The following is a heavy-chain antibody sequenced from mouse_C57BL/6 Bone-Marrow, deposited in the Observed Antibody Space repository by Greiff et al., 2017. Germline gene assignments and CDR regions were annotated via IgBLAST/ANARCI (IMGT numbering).Heavy chain of an antibody. D-gene: IGHD1-1*01. CDR1: GFNIKDDY. CDR2: IDPENGDT. Sequence: VQLQQSGAELVRPGASVKLSCTASGFNIKDDYMHWVKQRPEQGLEWIGWIDPENGDTEYASKFQGKATITVDTSSNTAYLQLSSLTSEDTAVYYCTNLLLEAYWGQGTLVTVSA. V-gene: IGHV14-4*01. J-gene: IGHJ3*01. CDR3: TNLLLEAY.